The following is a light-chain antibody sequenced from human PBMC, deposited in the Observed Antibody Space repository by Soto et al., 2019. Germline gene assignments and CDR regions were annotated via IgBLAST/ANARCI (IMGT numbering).Light chain of an antibody. CDR3: QQYNTYPYT. CDR1: QGVNNY. CDR2: AAS. Sequence: DIQMTQSPSSLSASVGDRVTITCRASQGVNNYLAWFQQHPGKAPKSLIFAASNLQSGVPSRFSGSGSGADFTLTISGLQPEESATYYRQQYNTYPYTFGQGTKLDIK. V-gene: IGKV1-16*01. J-gene: IGKJ2*01.